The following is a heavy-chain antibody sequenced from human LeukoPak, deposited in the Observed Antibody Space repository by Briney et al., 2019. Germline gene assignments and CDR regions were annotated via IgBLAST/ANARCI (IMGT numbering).Heavy chain of an antibody. CDR2: ISSSSSYR. J-gene: IGHJ4*02. V-gene: IGHV3-21*01. CDR1: GFTLSSYS. D-gene: IGHD7-27*01. CDR3: ARDRNWGYLY. Sequence: GGSLRLSCAASGFTLSSYSMNWVRQAPGKGLEWVSSISSSSSYRYYADSVKGRFTISRDNAKNSLYLQMNSLRAEDTAVYYCARDRNWGYLYWGQGTLVTVSS.